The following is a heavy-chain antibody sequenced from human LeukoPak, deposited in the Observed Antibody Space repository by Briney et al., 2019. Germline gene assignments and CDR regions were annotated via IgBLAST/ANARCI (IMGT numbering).Heavy chain of an antibody. V-gene: IGHV4-34*01. CDR1: GVSFSGYY. D-gene: IGHD6-13*01. Sequence: SETLSLTCAVYGVSFSGYYLSWIRQPPGKGLDWIGYINHSGSTNYNPSLKSRVTISVDTSKTQFSVKLSSVTAADTAVDYCARGPAMWYVAAAGTFFDFWGQGTLVTVSS. CDR2: INHSGST. CDR3: ARGPAMWYVAAAGTFFDF. J-gene: IGHJ4*02.